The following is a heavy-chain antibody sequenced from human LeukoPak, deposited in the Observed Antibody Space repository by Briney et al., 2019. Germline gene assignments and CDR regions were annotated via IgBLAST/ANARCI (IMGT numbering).Heavy chain of an antibody. V-gene: IGHV4-34*01. CDR3: ARGSRYCSSTSCWNWFDP. Sequence: PSETLSLTCAVYGGSFSGYYWSWIRQPPGKGLEWIGEINHSGSTNYNPSLKSRVTISVGTSKNQFSLKLSSVTAADTAVYYCARGSRYCSSTSCWNWFDPWGQGTLVTVSS. CDR1: GGSFSGYY. CDR2: INHSGST. J-gene: IGHJ5*02. D-gene: IGHD2-2*01.